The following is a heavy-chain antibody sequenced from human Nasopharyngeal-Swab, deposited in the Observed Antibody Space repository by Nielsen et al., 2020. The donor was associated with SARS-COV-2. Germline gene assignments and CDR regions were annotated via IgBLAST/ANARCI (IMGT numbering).Heavy chain of an antibody. CDR3: ARGYIITKTDYYFDY. D-gene: IGHD3-10*01. Sequence: GGSLRPSCAASGFTFSSYGMHWVRQAPGKGLEWVAVIWYDGSNKYYADSVKGRFTISRDNSKNTLYLQMNSLRAEDTTVYYCARGYIITKTDYYFDYWGQGTLVTVSS. J-gene: IGHJ4*02. CDR2: IWYDGSNK. CDR1: GFTFSSYG. V-gene: IGHV3-33*01.